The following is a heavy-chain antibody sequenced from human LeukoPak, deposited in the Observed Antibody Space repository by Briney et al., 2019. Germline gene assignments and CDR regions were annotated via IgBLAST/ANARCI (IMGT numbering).Heavy chain of an antibody. CDR1: GGSFSGYY. J-gene: IGHJ4*02. D-gene: IGHD5-18*01. Sequence: SETLSLTCAVYGGSFSGYYWSWIRQPPGKGLEWIGEINHSGNTNYNPSLKSRVTISVDTSKNQFSLKLSSVTAADTAVYYCARGLPQKPLDTAMVTDYWGQGTLVTVSS. V-gene: IGHV4-34*01. CDR3: ARGLPQKPLDTAMVTDY. CDR2: INHSGNT.